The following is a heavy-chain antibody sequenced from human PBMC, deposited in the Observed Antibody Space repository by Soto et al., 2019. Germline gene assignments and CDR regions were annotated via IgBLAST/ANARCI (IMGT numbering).Heavy chain of an antibody. D-gene: IGHD4-17*01. CDR3: ARDRTSYAFDI. Sequence: GGSLRLSCAASGFTFSDYYMSWIRQAPGKGLEWVSYISSSGSTIYYADSVKGRLTISRDNAKNSLYLQMNSLRAEDTAVYYCARDRTSYAFDIWGQGTMVTVSS. V-gene: IGHV3-11*01. CDR2: ISSSGSTI. J-gene: IGHJ3*02. CDR1: GFTFSDYY.